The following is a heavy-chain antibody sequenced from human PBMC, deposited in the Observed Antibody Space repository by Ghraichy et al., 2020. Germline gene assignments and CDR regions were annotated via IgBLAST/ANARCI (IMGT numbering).Heavy chain of an antibody. CDR1: GFTFSSYW. J-gene: IGHJ3*01. CDR3: ARVKYSVGTFDL. Sequence: LSLTCAASGFTFSSYWMSWVRQVPGKGLEWVANIKQDGSEKYYVDSVKGRFTISRDNAKNSLHLQMNSLRAEDTAVYYCARVKYSVGTFDLWGQGTMVTVPS. D-gene: IGHD5/OR15-5a*01. CDR2: IKQDGSEK. V-gene: IGHV3-7*04.